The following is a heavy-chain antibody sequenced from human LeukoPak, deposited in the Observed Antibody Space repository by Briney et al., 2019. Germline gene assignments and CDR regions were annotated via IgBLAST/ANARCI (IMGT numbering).Heavy chain of an antibody. V-gene: IGHV3-7*01. J-gene: IGHJ4*02. Sequence: GGSLRLSCAASGFTFSNYWMSWVRQAPGKGLEWVANIEQDGSEIDYVDSMKGRFTISRDNAKNSLFLQVNSLRAEDTAVYFCARIGYRSSSFDYWGQGTLVTVSS. CDR2: IEQDGSEI. CDR1: GFTFSNYW. CDR3: ARIGYRSSSFDY. D-gene: IGHD6-13*01.